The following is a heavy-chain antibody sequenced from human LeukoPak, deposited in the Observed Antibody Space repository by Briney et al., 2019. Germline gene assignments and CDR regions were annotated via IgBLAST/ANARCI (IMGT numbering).Heavy chain of an antibody. D-gene: IGHD3-10*01. Sequence: PGGSLRLSCAASGFNFNNAWMTWVRQAPGKGLEWVGRIKSKGDAETTDYGASVKGRFTMSRDDSTATVYLQMNLLQAEDTAMYYCATDLGLTMIRGVIVNWGQGALVIVTS. V-gene: IGHV3-15*01. CDR1: GFNFNNAW. CDR3: ATDLGLTMIRGVIVN. J-gene: IGHJ4*02. CDR2: IKSKGDAETT.